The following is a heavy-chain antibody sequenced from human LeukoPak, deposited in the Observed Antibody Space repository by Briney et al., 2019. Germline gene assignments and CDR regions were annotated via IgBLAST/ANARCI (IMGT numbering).Heavy chain of an antibody. V-gene: IGHV3-48*04. D-gene: IGHD2-15*01. CDR2: ISSSSSTI. J-gene: IGHJ4*02. Sequence: TGGSLRLSCAASGFTFSSYSMNWVRKAPGKGLEWVSYISSSSSTIYYADSVKGRFTISRDNAKNSLYLQMNSLRAEDTAVYYCASEGCSGGSCYPGFDYWGQGTLVTVSS. CDR3: ASEGCSGGSCYPGFDY. CDR1: GFTFSSYS.